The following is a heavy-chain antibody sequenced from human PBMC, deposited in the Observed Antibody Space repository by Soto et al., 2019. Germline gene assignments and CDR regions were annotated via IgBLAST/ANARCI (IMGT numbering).Heavy chain of an antibody. CDR1: GFTFDDYA. D-gene: IGHD2-15*01. Sequence: EVQLVESGGGLVQPGRSLRLSCAASGFTFDDYAMHWVRQAPGKGLEWVSGISWNSGSIGYADSVKGRFTISRDNAKNSLYLQMNSLRAEDTALYYCAKESGCSGGSCYFDYWGQGTLVTVSS. J-gene: IGHJ4*02. CDR2: ISWNSGSI. CDR3: AKESGCSGGSCYFDY. V-gene: IGHV3-9*01.